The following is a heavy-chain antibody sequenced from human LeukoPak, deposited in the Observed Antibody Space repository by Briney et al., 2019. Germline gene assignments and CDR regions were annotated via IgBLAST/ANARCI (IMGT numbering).Heavy chain of an antibody. Sequence: PGGSLRLSCAASEFSFDDYAMHWVRQAPGKGLEWVSGISGSGGNTYYADSVKGRFTVSRDNSKNTLYLQINRLRAEDTAVYYCAKGPVPYSSSPADYWGQGTLVTVSS. CDR3: AKGPVPYSSSPADY. CDR2: ISGSGGNT. J-gene: IGHJ4*02. D-gene: IGHD6-13*01. CDR1: EFSFDDYA. V-gene: IGHV3-23*01.